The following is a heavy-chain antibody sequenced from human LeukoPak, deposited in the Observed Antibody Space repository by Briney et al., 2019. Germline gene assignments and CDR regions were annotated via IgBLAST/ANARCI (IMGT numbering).Heavy chain of an antibody. Sequence: GGSLRLSSAASGFTFSNFGMSWVRQAPGKGLEWVSAISGSGVSTYYADSVKGRFTISRDNSKNTLYLQMNSLRAEDTAVYYCARGNVWGSYRRHYYYYYMDVWGKGTTVTVSS. CDR1: GFTFSNFG. J-gene: IGHJ6*03. CDR2: ISGSGVST. V-gene: IGHV3-23*01. CDR3: ARGNVWGSYRRHYYYYYMDV. D-gene: IGHD3-16*02.